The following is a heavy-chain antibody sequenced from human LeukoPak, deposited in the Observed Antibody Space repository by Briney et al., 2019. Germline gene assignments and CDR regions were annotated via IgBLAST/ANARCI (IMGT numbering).Heavy chain of an antibody. V-gene: IGHV3-21*01. D-gene: IGHD6-19*01. J-gene: IGHJ4*02. Sequence: SGGSLRLSCAASGFTFSSYSMNWVRQAPGKGLEWVSSISSSSSYIYYADSVKGRFTISRDNAKNSLYLQMNSLRAEDTAVYYRARSLEGRGWYLGYWGQGTLVTVSS. CDR2: ISSSSSYI. CDR3: ARSLEGRGWYLGY. CDR1: GFTFSSYS.